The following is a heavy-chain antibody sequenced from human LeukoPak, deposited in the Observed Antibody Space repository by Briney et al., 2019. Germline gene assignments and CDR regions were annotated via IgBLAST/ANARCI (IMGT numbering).Heavy chain of an antibody. CDR1: GFTLSDHY. V-gene: IGHV3-72*01. Sequence: PGGSLRLSCAASGFTLSDHYIDWVRQAPGKGLAWVGRTANKADSYTTEYAASVKGRFTISRDDSKNSLYLNMNSLKSEDTAVYHCTRGYSGLSIYAFDIWGQGTMVTVSS. J-gene: IGHJ3*02. CDR2: TANKADSYTT. D-gene: IGHD5-12*01. CDR3: TRGYSGLSIYAFDI.